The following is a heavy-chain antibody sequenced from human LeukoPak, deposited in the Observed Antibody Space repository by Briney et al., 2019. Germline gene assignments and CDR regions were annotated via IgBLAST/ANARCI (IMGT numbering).Heavy chain of an antibody. CDR1: GFTFSSYA. D-gene: IGHD3-3*01. CDR2: ISGSGGST. V-gene: IGHV3-23*01. J-gene: IGHJ4*02. Sequence: GGSRRLSCAASGFTFSSYAMSWVRQAPGKGLEWVSAISGSGGSTYYADSVRGRFTISRDNSKNTLYLQMNSLRAEDTAVYYCAKEQTVLDFGPLDYWGQGTLVTVSS. CDR3: AKEQTVLDFGPLDY.